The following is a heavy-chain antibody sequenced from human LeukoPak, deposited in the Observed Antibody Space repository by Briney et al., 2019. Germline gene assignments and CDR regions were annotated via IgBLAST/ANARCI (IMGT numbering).Heavy chain of an antibody. CDR3: ARGPYYDILTGSDFFDY. V-gene: IGHV4-61*02. J-gene: IGHJ4*02. D-gene: IGHD3-9*01. CDR2: IYTSGST. CDR1: GGSISSGSYY. Sequence: SETLSLTCTVSGGSISSGSYYWSWIRQPAGKGLEWIGRIYTSGSTNYNPSLKSRVTISVDTSKNQFSLKLSSVTAADTAVYYCARGPYYDILTGSDFFDYWGQGTLVTVSS.